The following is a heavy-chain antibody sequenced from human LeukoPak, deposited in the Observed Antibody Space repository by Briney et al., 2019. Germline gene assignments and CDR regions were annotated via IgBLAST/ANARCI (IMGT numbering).Heavy chain of an antibody. J-gene: IGHJ4*02. CDR1: GFTFSSYA. CDR3: AKVGDSSGYYYVGRNTGVPY. D-gene: IGHD3-22*01. CDR2: ISGSGGST. Sequence: PGGTLRLSCAASGFTFSSYAMSWVRQAPGKGLEWVSAISGSGGSTYYADSVKGRFTISRDNSKNTLYLQMNSLRAEDTAVYYCAKVGDSSGYYYVGRNTGVPYWGQGTLVTVSS. V-gene: IGHV3-23*01.